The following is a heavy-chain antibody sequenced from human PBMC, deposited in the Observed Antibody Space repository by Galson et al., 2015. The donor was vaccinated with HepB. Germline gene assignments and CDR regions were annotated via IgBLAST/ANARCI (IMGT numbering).Heavy chain of an antibody. J-gene: IGHJ3*02. D-gene: IGHD4-23*01. CDR1: GGSISSYY. CDR3: ARDTYGGYSDAFDI. V-gene: IGHV4-59*01. Sequence: ETLSLTCTVSGGSISSYYWSWIRQSPGKGLEWIGYVSYSGSTNYNPSLKSRVTISVDTSKNQFSLRLSSVTAADTAVYYCARDTYGGYSDAFDIWGQGTMVTVSS. CDR2: VSYSGST.